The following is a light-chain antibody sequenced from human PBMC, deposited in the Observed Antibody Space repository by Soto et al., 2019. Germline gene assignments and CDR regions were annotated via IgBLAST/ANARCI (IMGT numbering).Light chain of an antibody. V-gene: IGKV3-20*01. CDR3: QQYGSSPIT. Sequence: ELVLTQSPATLSLSPGERATLSCRASQSVSSYLAWYQQKPGQAPRLLIYDASSRATGSPDRFSGSGSGTDFTLTISRLEPEDFAVYYCQQYGSSPITFGQGTRLEIK. CDR2: DAS. J-gene: IGKJ5*01. CDR1: QSVSSY.